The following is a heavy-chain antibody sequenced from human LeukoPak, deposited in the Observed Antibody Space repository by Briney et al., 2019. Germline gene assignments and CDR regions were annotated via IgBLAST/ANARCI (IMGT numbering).Heavy chain of an antibody. CDR3: ARWTPYDDNGYYRFDS. CDR2: SYYSGTT. Sequence: SETLSLTCTVSGGSISGYYWSWIRQPPVKGLELIGYSYYSGTTNYNPSLRSRVIISVDTSKNQFSLKVRSVTTADTAVYYCARWTPYDDNGYYRFDSWGQGTLVTVSS. CDR1: GGSISGYY. D-gene: IGHD3-22*01. J-gene: IGHJ4*02. V-gene: IGHV4-59*01.